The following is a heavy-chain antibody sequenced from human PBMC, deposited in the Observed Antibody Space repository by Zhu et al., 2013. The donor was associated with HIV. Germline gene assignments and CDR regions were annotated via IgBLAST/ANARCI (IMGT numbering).Heavy chain of an antibody. Sequence: QVQLVQSGAEVRKPGSSVKVSCKASGYTFSGYYFHWVRQAPGQGLESMGWINPKSGDTHYAQTFQGRVTMTTNTSITTAFMELSSLRSDDTAVYYCAKAVVPVVIQVGYYYGMDVWGQGTTVTVSS. CDR2: INPKSGDT. CDR3: AKAVVPVVIQVGYYYGMDV. J-gene: IGHJ6*02. CDR1: GYTFSGYY. D-gene: IGHD2-15*01. V-gene: IGHV1-2*02.